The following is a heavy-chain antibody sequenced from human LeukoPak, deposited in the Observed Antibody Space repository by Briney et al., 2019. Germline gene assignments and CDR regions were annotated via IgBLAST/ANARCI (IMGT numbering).Heavy chain of an antibody. CDR2: INHSGST. D-gene: IGHD6-13*01. CDR3: ARDSHSSSWYGDYFDY. V-gene: IGHV4-34*01. J-gene: IGHJ4*02. CDR1: GGSFSGYY. Sequence: SETLSLTCAVYGGSFSGYYWSWIRQPPGKGLEWIGEINHSGSTNYNPSLKSRVTISVDTSKNQFSLKLSSVTAADTAVYYCARDSHSSSWYGDYFDYWGQGTLVAVSS.